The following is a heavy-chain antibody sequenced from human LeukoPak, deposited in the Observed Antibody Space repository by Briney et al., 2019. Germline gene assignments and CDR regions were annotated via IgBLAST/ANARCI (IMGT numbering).Heavy chain of an antibody. CDR2: ISGSGGST. Sequence: GGSLRLSCAASGFTFSSYSMNWVRQAPGKGLEWVSAISGSGGSTYYADSVKGRFTISRDNSKNTLYLQMNSLRAEDTAVYYCAKDIINPGSSSWYVPDAFDIWGQGTMVTVSS. V-gene: IGHV3-23*01. CDR1: GFTFSSYS. J-gene: IGHJ3*02. CDR3: AKDIINPGSSSWYVPDAFDI. D-gene: IGHD6-13*01.